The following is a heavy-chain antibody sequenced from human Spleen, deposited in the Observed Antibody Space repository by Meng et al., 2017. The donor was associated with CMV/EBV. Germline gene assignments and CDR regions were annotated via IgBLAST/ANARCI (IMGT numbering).Heavy chain of an antibody. Sequence: SETLSLTCTVSGGSISSNNFYWGWIRQSPGKGLEWIGEINNSGSTNYIPSLRSRVTISLDTSNKQVSLRLTSVTAADTAVYYCAREFLHSGGYYAFDYWGQGALVTVSS. J-gene: IGHJ4*02. D-gene: IGHD3-22*01. CDR1: GGSISSNNFY. CDR3: AREFLHSGGYYAFDY. CDR2: INNSGST. V-gene: IGHV4-39*07.